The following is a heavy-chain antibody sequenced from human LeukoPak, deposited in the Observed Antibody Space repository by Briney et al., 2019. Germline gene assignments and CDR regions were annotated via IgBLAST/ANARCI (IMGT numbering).Heavy chain of an antibody. Sequence: GGSLRLSCAASGFTVSSNYMSWVRQAPGKGLEWVSVIYSGGSTYYADSVKGRFTISKDNSKNTLYLQMNSLRAEDTAVYYCARDSGSSGWYGDFDYWGQGTLVTVSS. D-gene: IGHD6-19*01. J-gene: IGHJ4*02. CDR3: ARDSGSSGWYGDFDY. CDR2: IYSGGST. CDR1: GFTVSSNY. V-gene: IGHV3-66*01.